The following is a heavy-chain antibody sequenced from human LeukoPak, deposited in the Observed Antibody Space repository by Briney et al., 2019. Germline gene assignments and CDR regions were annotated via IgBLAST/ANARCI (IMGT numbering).Heavy chain of an antibody. CDR3: AKDRARGATSGDY. J-gene: IGHJ4*02. D-gene: IGHD1-26*01. Sequence: GGSLRLSCATSRFTFSSYTMHWVRQAPGKGLEWVAVISYDGSNKYYADSVKGRFTISRDNSKNTLYLQMNSLRAEDTAVYYCAKDRARGATSGDYWGQGTLVTVSS. CDR1: RFTFSSYT. CDR2: ISYDGSNK. V-gene: IGHV3-30*04.